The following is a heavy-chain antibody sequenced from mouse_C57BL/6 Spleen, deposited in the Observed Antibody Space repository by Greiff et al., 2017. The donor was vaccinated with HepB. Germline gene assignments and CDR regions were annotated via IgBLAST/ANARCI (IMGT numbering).Heavy chain of an antibody. J-gene: IGHJ3*01. CDR3: TREEGFYDYDGGAWFAY. CDR1: GFTFSSYA. V-gene: IGHV5-9-1*02. Sequence: EVQLVESGEGLVKPGGSLKLSCAASGFTFSSYAMSWVRQTPEKRLEWVAYISSGGDYIYYADTVKGRFTISRDNARNTLYLQMSSLKSEDTAMYYCTREEGFYDYDGGAWFAYWGQGTLVTVSA. D-gene: IGHD2-4*01. CDR2: ISSGGDYI.